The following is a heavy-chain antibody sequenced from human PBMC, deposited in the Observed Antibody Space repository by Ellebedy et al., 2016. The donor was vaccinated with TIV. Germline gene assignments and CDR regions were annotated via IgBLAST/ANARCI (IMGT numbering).Heavy chain of an antibody. J-gene: IGHJ4*02. D-gene: IGHD3-10*01. V-gene: IGHV4-39*07. CDR3: ARGRDLYGSRHFDY. CDR2: FYYSGIT. CDR1: GASISSSNYY. Sequence: MPSETLSLTCSVSGASISSSNYYRGWIRQSPGKGLEWIGSFYYSGITFYNPSLKSRVTISADTSKNQFSLQLSPVTAADTAVYFCARGRDLYGSRHFDYWGQGTLVTVSS.